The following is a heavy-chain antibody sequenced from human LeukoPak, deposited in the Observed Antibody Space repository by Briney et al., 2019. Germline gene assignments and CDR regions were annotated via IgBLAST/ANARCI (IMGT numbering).Heavy chain of an antibody. D-gene: IGHD1-1*01. CDR2: IGTAGDT. CDR1: GFTFSDYD. Sequence: GGSLRLSCAATGFTFSDYDMHSVRQARGKGLEWVSAIGTAGDTYYTGSVKGRFTISRENAKNSLYLQMNSLRAGDTAVYYCARVAKERVGGVYYFDYWGQGTLVTVSS. J-gene: IGHJ4*02. CDR3: ARVAKERVGGVYYFDY. V-gene: IGHV3-13*01.